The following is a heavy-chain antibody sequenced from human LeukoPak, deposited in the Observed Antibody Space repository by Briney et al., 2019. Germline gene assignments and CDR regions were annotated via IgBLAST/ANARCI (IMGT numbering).Heavy chain of an antibody. CDR2: IYYSGST. CDR3: ARDTYYYDSSGDFGYFDY. V-gene: IGHV4-39*02. CDR1: GGSISSSSYY. Sequence: SETLSLTCTVSGGSISSSSYYWGWIRQPPGKGLEWIGSIYYSGSTYYNPSLKSRVTISVDTSKNQFSLKLSSVTAADTAVYYCARDTYYYDSSGDFGYFDYWGQGTLVTVSS. D-gene: IGHD3-22*01. J-gene: IGHJ4*02.